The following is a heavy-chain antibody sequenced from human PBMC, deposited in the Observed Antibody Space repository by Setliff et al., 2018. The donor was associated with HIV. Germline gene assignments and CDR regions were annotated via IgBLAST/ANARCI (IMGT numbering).Heavy chain of an antibody. CDR3: ARRAYCSSTTCFDN. CDR2: VSYDGTYK. CDR1: GFNFDLYG. V-gene: IGHV3-30*04. Sequence: GGSLRLSCEASGFNFDLYGFHWVRQAPGKGLEWVAVVSYDGTYKNYADSVKGRFTISRDNSRSTVYVQMNSLRAEDTAVYFCARRAYCSSTTCFDNWGQGTLVTVSS. D-gene: IGHD2-2*01. J-gene: IGHJ4*02.